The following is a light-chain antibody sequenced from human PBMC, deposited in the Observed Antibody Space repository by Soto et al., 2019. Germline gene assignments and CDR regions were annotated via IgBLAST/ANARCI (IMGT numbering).Light chain of an antibody. CDR1: TSNIGAGYH. J-gene: IGLJ1*01. V-gene: IGLV1-40*01. Sequence: QAVVTQPPSVSGAPGQRVSISCTGSTSNIGAGYHVHWYQQFPGTAPKLLMYDNTNRPSGVPDRFSGSKSGTSASLAITGLQAEDEAGYYCQSYDSSLSSYVFGTGTKVTVL. CDR2: DNT. CDR3: QSYDSSLSSYV.